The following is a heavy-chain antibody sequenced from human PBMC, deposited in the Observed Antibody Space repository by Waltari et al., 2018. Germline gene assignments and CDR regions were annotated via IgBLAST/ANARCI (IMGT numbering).Heavy chain of an antibody. Sequence: EVQLVESGGGLVQAGGSLRLPCAALGFRFSACAVHWVRQASGKGPEWVGRIRTQANGYTTTYAASVKGRFSISRDDSQKTAFLQMNSLKIEDTAVYFCTADGPGWNSWGQGTLVTVSS. CDR3: TADGPGWNS. CDR1: GFRFSACA. V-gene: IGHV3-73*01. D-gene: IGHD1-7*01. J-gene: IGHJ4*02. CDR2: IRTQANGYTT.